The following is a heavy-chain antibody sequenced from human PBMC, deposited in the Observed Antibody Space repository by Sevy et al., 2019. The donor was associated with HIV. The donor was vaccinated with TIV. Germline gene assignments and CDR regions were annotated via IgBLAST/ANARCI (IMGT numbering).Heavy chain of an antibody. CDR3: ARGPEWELTSFLSH. V-gene: IGHV3-30-3*01. CDR2: ISSNGDNA. J-gene: IGHJ4*02. Sequence: GGSLRLSCAASGFAFRTYAFHWVRQAPGRGLEWVGLISSNGDNAFYANSVRGRSTISRDNSMNTLYLELNNLTPDDTAVYYCARGPEWELTSFLSHWGQGTLVTVSS. D-gene: IGHD3-9*01. CDR1: GFAFRTYA.